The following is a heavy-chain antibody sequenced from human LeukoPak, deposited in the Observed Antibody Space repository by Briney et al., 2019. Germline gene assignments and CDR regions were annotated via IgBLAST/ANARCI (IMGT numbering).Heavy chain of an antibody. CDR3: AREGDYGDYGGAFDI. Sequence: GGSLRLSRAASGFTFSSYWMHWVRQAPGKGLVWVSRINSDGSSTSYADSVKGRFTISRDNAKNTLYLQMNSLRAEDTAVYYCAREGDYGDYGGAFDIWGQGTMVTVSS. D-gene: IGHD4-17*01. V-gene: IGHV3-74*01. CDR2: INSDGSST. J-gene: IGHJ3*02. CDR1: GFTFSSYW.